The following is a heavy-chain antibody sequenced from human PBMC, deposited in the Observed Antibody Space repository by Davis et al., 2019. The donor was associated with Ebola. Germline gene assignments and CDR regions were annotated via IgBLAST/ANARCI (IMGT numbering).Heavy chain of an antibody. J-gene: IGHJ4*02. D-gene: IGHD6-13*01. CDR2: IYPGDSDT. Sequence: GESRKISCKGSGYSFTSYWIGWVRQMPGKGLEWMGIIYPGDSDTRYSPSFQGQVTISADKSISTAYLQWSSLKASDTAMYYCARLGLGYSSSWYGDYWGQGTLVTVSS. CDR3: ARLGLGYSSSWYGDY. CDR1: GYSFTSYW. V-gene: IGHV5-51*01.